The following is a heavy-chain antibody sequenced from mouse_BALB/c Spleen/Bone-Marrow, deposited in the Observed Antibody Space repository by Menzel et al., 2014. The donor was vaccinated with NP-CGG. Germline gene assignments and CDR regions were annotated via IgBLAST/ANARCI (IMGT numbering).Heavy chain of an antibody. CDR3: AGYGNYFFDY. V-gene: IGHV1-5*01. CDR1: GSTFTSYW. J-gene: IGHJ2*01. CDR2: TYPGNNDS. Sequence: EVKLQESGTVLARPGASVKMSCKASGSTFTSYWMHWVKQRPGQGLEWIGATYPGNNDSRYNQKFNDKAKLTAVTSTNTAYMELSSLTYEDSAVYYCAGYGNYFFDYWGQGTTLTVSS. D-gene: IGHD2-1*01.